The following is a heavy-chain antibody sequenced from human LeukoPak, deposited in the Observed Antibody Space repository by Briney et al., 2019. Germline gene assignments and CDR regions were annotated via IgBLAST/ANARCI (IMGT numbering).Heavy chain of an antibody. V-gene: IGHV3-21*01. J-gene: IGHJ5*02. D-gene: IGHD6-6*01. CDR1: GFTFSSYS. CDR3: ARDLPSSSGMT. Sequence: GGSLRLSCAASGFTFSSYSMNWVRQAPGKGLEWVSSISSSSSYIYYADSVKGRFTISRDNAKNSPYLQMNSLRAEDTAVYYCARDLPSSSGMTWGQGTLVTVSP. CDR2: ISSSSSYI.